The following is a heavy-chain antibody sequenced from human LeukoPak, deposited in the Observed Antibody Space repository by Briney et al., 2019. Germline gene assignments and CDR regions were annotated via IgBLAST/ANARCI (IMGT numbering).Heavy chain of an antibody. Sequence: SETLSLTCTVSGPASRNHYWSWIRQPPGKGLEWLGYISRSGHTNYNPSLKSRVSMSLGTSKSHFSLNLTSVTAADTAMYYCARHDYYDSSGTFDYWGQGTLVTVSS. CDR3: ARHDYYDSSGTFDY. V-gene: IGHV4-59*08. D-gene: IGHD3-22*01. J-gene: IGHJ4*02. CDR2: ISRSGHT. CDR1: GPASRNHY.